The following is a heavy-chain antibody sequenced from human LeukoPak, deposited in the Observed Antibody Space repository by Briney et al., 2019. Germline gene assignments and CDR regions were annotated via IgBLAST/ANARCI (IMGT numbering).Heavy chain of an antibody. CDR2: INHSGST. Sequence: SETLSLTCALYGGSFSGYYWSWIRQPPGKGLEWIGEINHSGSTNYNPSLKSRVTISVDTSKNQFSLKLSSVTAADTAVYYCARGFTIRYYYGSSGYYTPLDYWGQGTLVTVSS. V-gene: IGHV4-34*01. CDR3: ARGFTIRYYYGSSGYYTPLDY. D-gene: IGHD3-22*01. J-gene: IGHJ4*02. CDR1: GGSFSGYY.